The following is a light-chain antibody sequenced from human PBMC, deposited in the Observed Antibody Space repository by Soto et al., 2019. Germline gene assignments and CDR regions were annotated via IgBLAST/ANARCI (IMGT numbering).Light chain of an antibody. V-gene: IGKV1-12*01. Sequence: DIQMTQSPSSVSASVGDRVTITCRASQGINNWLAWYQQKPGKAPELLIYAVSYLQSGVPSRFRGCGSGTDFTLTISSPQPEDFATYFCKQSSAFPLPFXGGTKVDIK. CDR1: QGINNW. CDR2: AVS. CDR3: KQSSAFPLP. J-gene: IGKJ4*01.